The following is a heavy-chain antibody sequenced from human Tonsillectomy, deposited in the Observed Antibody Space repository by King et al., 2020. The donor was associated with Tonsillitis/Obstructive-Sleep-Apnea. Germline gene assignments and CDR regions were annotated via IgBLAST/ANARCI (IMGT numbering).Heavy chain of an antibody. CDR1: GGSISRSSYY. V-gene: IGHV4-39*01. Sequence: QLQESGPGLVKPSETLSLTCTVSGGSISRSSYYWGWIRQPPGKGLEWIGSIHYSGSTYYNPSLKSRVTISVDTSKNQFSLKLSSVTAAATAVYYCARTPLPPGLTIFGVVITYFHHWGQGTLVTVSS. CDR2: IHYSGST. D-gene: IGHD3-3*01. J-gene: IGHJ1*01. CDR3: ARTPLPPGLTIFGVVITYFHH.